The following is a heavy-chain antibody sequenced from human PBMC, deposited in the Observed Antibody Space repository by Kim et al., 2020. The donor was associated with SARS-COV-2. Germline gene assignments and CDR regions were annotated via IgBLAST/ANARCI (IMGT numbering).Heavy chain of an antibody. Sequence: GGSLRLSCAASGFTFDDYAMHWVRQAPGKGLEWVSGISWNSGSIGYADSVKGRFTISRDNAKNSLYLQMNSLRAEDTALYYCARTEGLGALGYYYYYYGMDVWGQGTTVTVSS. CDR2: ISWNSGSI. D-gene: IGHD3-10*01. CDR3: ARTEGLGALGYYYYYYGMDV. V-gene: IGHV3-9*01. CDR1: GFTFDDYA. J-gene: IGHJ6*02.